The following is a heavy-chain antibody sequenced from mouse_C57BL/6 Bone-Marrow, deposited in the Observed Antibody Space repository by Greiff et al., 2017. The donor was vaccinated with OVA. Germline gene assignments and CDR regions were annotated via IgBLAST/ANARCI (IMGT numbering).Heavy chain of an antibody. V-gene: IGHV5-17*01. CDR1: GFTFSDYG. D-gene: IGHD2-4*01. CDR3: ARASIYYDYDGFAY. J-gene: IGHJ3*01. CDR2: ISSGSSTI. Sequence: VQLQQSGGGLVKPGGSLKLSCAASGFTFSDYGMHWVRQAPEKGLEWVAYISSGSSTIYYADTVKGRFTISRDNAKNTLCLQLTSLRSEDTAMYYCARASIYYDYDGFAYWGQGTLVTVSA.